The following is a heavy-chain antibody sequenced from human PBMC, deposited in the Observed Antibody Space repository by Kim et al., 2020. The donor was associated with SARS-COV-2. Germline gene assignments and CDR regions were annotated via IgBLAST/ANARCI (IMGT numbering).Heavy chain of an antibody. CDR1: GYSFTSYW. D-gene: IGHD6-19*01. Sequence: GESLKISCKGSGYSFTSYWISWVRQMPGKGLEWMGRIDPSDSYTNYSPSFQGHVTISADKSISTAYLQWSSLKASDTAMYYCARRTGQWLVNGMDVWAKGPRSPSP. CDR2: IDPSDSYT. CDR3: ARRTGQWLVNGMDV. J-gene: IGHJ6*02. V-gene: IGHV5-10-1*01.